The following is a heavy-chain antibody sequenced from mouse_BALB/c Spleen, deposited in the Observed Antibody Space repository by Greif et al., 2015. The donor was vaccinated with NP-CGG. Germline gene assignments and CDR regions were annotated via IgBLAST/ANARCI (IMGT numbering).Heavy chain of an antibody. D-gene: IGHD1-1*01. J-gene: IGHJ1*01. CDR3: ARHSTVVASYWYFDV. CDR2: IWSDGST. Sequence: VKVVDSGPDLVAPSQSLSITCTVSGFSLTSYGVHWVRQPPGKGLEWLGVIWSDGSTTYNSALKSRLSISKDNSKSQVFLKINSLQTDDTAMYYCARHSTVVASYWYFDVWGAGTTVTVSS. V-gene: IGHV2-6-2*01. CDR1: GFSLTSYG.